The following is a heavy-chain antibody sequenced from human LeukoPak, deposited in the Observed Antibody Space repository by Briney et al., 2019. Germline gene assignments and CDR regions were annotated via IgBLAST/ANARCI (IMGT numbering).Heavy chain of an antibody. J-gene: IGHJ4*02. CDR2: ISSSSSTI. CDR3: ARADDRLVITYYFDY. V-gene: IGHV3-48*04. CDR1: GFTFSSYS. Sequence: GGSLRLSCAASGFTFSSYSMNWVRQAPGKGLEWVSYISSSSSTIYYADSVKGRFTISRDNAKNSLYLQMNSLRAEDTAVYYCARADDRLVITYYFDYWGQGTLVTVSS. D-gene: IGHD3-9*01.